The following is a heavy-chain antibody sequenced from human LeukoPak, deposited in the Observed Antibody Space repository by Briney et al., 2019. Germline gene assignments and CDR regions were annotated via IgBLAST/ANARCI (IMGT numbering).Heavy chain of an antibody. CDR1: GYTFTSYG. CDR2: IIPIFGTA. CDR3: ARALWSGPVYYGMDV. V-gene: IGHV1-69*13. Sequence: SVKVSCKASGYTFTSYGISWVRQAPGQGLEWMGGIIPIFGTANYAQKFQGRVTITADESTSTAYMELSSLRSEDTAVYYCARALWSGPVYYGMDVWGQGTTVTVSS. D-gene: IGHD3-10*01. J-gene: IGHJ6*02.